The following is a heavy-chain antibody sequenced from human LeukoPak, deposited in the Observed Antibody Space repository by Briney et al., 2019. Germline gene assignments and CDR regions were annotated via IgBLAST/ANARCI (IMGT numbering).Heavy chain of an antibody. Sequence: GGSLRLSCATSGFIFSHHGMNWVRQAPGKGLEWDSGIRADAVTTYYADSVKGRFIISRDNSKNTLYLQMNSLRAEDTAVYYCAKDPMTTVTTTAYWGQGTLVTVSS. V-gene: IGHV3-23*01. D-gene: IGHD4-17*01. J-gene: IGHJ4*02. CDR1: GFIFSHHG. CDR2: IRADAVTT. CDR3: AKDPMTTVTTTAY.